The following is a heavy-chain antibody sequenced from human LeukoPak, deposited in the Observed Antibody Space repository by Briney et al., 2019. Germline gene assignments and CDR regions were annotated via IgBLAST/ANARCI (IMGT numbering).Heavy chain of an antibody. CDR3: ARKSASGNYPLNY. Sequence: TGGSLRLSCAASGFTFSSYAMSWVRQAPGKGLEWVSAISGSGGSTYYADSVKGRFTISRDNSKNTLYLQMNSLRAEDTAVYYCARKSASGNYPLNYWGQGTLVTVSS. CDR1: GFTFSSYA. V-gene: IGHV3-23*01. D-gene: IGHD3-10*01. CDR2: ISGSGGST. J-gene: IGHJ4*02.